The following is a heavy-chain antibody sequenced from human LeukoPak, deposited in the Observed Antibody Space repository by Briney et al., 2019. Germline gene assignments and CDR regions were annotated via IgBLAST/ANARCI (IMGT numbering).Heavy chain of an antibody. Sequence: PGGSLRLSCEASGFTFGSHAMYWVRQAPGKGLEWVAGIFGSGGSPHYADPVKGRFTISRDNSRNTVYLQINSLRAEDTAAYYCGKTTVGYSSGQKPAWPVDYWGQGTLVTVSS. V-gene: IGHV3-23*01. J-gene: IGHJ4*02. D-gene: IGHD5-18*01. CDR3: GKTTVGYSSGQKPAWPVDY. CDR1: GFTFGSHA. CDR2: IFGSGGSP.